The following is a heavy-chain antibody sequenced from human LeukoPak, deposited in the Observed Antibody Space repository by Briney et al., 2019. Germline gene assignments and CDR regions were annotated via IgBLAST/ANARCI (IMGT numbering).Heavy chain of an antibody. CDR1: GGTFSSYA. CDR3: ARAIGSGSYYFSTMDV. V-gene: IGHV1-69*06. J-gene: IGHJ6*04. Sequence: ASVKVSCKASGGTFSSYAISWVRQAPGQGLEWMGGIIPIFGTANYAQKFQGRVTITADKSTSTAYMELSSLRSEDTAVYYCARAIGSGSYYFSTMDVWGKGTTVTVSS. D-gene: IGHD3-10*01. CDR2: IIPIFGTA.